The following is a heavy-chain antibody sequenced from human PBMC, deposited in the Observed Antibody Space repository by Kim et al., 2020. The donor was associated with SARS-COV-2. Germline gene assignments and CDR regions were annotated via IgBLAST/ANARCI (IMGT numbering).Heavy chain of an antibody. V-gene: IGHV3-7*01. Sequence: GGSLRLSCAASGFTFSNYWMSWVRQAPGKGLEWVANIKSDGSEKHYVDSVKGRFTISRDNAKNSLDLQMDSLRAEDTAVYYCARYLHGAASYYSPGFEYWGQGTLVTVSS. J-gene: IGHJ4*02. CDR1: GFTFSNYW. D-gene: IGHD3-10*01. CDR2: IKSDGSEK. CDR3: ARYLHGAASYYSPGFEY.